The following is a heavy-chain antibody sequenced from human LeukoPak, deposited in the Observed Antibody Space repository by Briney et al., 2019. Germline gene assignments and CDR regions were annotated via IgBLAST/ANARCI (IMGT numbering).Heavy chain of an antibody. CDR1: GYTFTSYG. V-gene: IGHV1-18*01. D-gene: IGHD3-10*01. J-gene: IGHJ6*02. Sequence: ASVKVSCKASGYTFTSYGIRWVRQAPGQGLEWMGWISAYNGNTNYAQKLQGRVTMITDTSTSTAYMELRSLRSDDTAVYYCARDTHYRKYYYYGMDVWGQGTTVTVSS. CDR2: ISAYNGNT. CDR3: ARDTHYRKYYYYGMDV.